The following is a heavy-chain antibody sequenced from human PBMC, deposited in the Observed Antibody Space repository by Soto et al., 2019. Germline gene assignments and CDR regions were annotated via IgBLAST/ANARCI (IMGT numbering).Heavy chain of an antibody. CDR2: ISSSGSDT. CDR1: GFSFSSYE. J-gene: IGHJ5*02. CDR3: ASLSGSYGFDP. D-gene: IGHD1-26*01. V-gene: IGHV3-48*03. Sequence: EAQLVESGGDLVQPGGSLRLSCAGSGFSFSSYEMNWVRQAPGKGLEWVSYISSSGSDTYYADSVKARFTISRDNAQNSLSLQMTRLRAEDTVIYYCASLSGSYGFDPWGKGTLVTVSS.